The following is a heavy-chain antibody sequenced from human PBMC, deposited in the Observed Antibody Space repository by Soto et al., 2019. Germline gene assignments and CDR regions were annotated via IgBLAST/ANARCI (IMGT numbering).Heavy chain of an antibody. V-gene: IGHV4-39*01. CDR2: IYYSGGT. CDR1: GGSISSSSYY. CDR3: ASANFYFYYGMDV. Sequence: SETLSLTCTVSGGSISSSSYYWGWIRQPPGKGLEWIGSIYYSGGTYYNPSLRSRVIISVDTSKNEFSLKLTSVTAADTAGYYCASANFYFYYGMDVWGQGTTVTVSS. D-gene: IGHD2-15*01. J-gene: IGHJ6*02.